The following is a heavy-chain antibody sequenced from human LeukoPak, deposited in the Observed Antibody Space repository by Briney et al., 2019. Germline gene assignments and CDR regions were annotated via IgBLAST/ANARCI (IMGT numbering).Heavy chain of an antibody. Sequence: PSETLSLTCSVSGGSLSSHYWSWIRQPPGKGLELIGHIYDTGSTFYNPSLRGRVTISLDTSNNQFSLKLTSMTAADTAVYYCASFSSGCSTSSCYLTYWGQGTLVTVS. V-gene: IGHV4-59*11. J-gene: IGHJ4*02. CDR2: IYDTGST. CDR3: ASFSSGCSTSSCYLTY. CDR1: GGSLSSHY. D-gene: IGHD2-2*01.